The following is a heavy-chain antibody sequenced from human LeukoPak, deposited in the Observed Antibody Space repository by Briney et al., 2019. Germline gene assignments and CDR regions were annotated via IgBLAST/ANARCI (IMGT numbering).Heavy chain of an antibody. J-gene: IGHJ4*02. CDR2: IIPIFGTA. V-gene: IGHV1-69*05. CDR1: GYTFTTYG. CDR3: ARGIGASSGWYVIDY. Sequence: ASVKVSCKVSGYTFTTYGISWVRQAPGQGLEWMGGIIPIFGTANYAQKFQGRVTITRDTSATTAYMELSRLRSEDTAVYYCARGIGASSGWYVIDYWGQGTLVTVSS. D-gene: IGHD6-19*01.